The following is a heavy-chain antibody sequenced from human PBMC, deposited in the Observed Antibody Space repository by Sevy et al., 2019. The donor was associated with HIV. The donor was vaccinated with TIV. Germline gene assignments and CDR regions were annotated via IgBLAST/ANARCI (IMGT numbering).Heavy chain of an antibody. Sequence: GGSLRLSCAASGFTFSSYAMHWVRQAPGKGLEWVAVISYDGSNKYYADSVKGRFTISRDNSKNTLYLQMNSLRAEDKAVYYCARDSVSAWEGAAFGFDYWGQGTLVTVSS. CDR1: GFTFSSYA. CDR3: ARDSVSAWEGAAFGFDY. J-gene: IGHJ4*02. V-gene: IGHV3-30-3*01. CDR2: ISYDGSNK. D-gene: IGHD1-26*01.